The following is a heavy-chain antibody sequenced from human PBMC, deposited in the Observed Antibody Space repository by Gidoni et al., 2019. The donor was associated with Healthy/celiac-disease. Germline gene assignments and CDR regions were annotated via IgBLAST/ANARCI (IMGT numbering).Heavy chain of an antibody. Sequence: QVQLQQSGPGLVKPSETLSLTCTVSGGSISSYYWSWIRQPPGKGLEWIGYIYYSGSTNYNPSLKSRVTISVDTSKNQFPLKLSSVTAADTAVYYCARGREVVTAIFDYWGQGTLVTVSS. D-gene: IGHD2-21*02. CDR1: GGSISSYY. V-gene: IGHV4-59*01. J-gene: IGHJ4*02. CDR3: ARGREVVTAIFDY. CDR2: IYYSGST.